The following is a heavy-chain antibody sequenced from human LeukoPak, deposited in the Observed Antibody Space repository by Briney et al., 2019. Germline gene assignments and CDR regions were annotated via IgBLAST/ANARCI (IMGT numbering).Heavy chain of an antibody. CDR1: GGSISSYY. D-gene: IGHD3-3*01. J-gene: IGHJ4*02. Sequence: PSETLSLTCTVSGGSISSYYWSWIRQPPGKGLEWIGYIYYSGSTNYNPSLKSRVTISVDTSKNQFSLKLSSVTAADTAVYYCASTLYDFWSGLGNYFDYWGQGTLVTVSS. CDR3: ASTLYDFWSGLGNYFDY. CDR2: IYYSGST. V-gene: IGHV4-59*01.